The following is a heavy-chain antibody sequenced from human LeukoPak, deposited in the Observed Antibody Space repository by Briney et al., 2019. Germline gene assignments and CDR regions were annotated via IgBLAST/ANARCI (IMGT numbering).Heavy chain of an antibody. J-gene: IGHJ4*02. CDR1: TFTFSSYN. CDR3: VRDRGSYRPIDY. CDR2: ISSSGTYI. V-gene: IGHV3-21*01. D-gene: IGHD1-26*01. Sequence: GGSLRLSCAASTFTFSSYNMNWVRQAPGKGLEWVSSISSSGTYIYYRDSVKGRFTISRDNAENSLYLEMNSLRVEDTAIYYCVRDRGSYRPIDYWGQGTLVAVSS.